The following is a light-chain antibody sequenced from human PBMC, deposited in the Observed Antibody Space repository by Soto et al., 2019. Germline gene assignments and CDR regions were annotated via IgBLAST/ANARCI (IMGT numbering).Light chain of an antibody. CDR2: EAS. J-gene: IGKJ1*01. CDR3: QQYGRSVG. CDR1: QSLSTRS. V-gene: IGKV3-20*01. Sequence: EIVLTQSPGTLSLSSGERLTLSCRTSQSLSTRSLAWYQQKPGQAPSLLIYEASTRAPGTPDRFSGSGFGTDFTLTVSRLEPEDFAVYYCQQYGRSVGFGQGTKVDIK.